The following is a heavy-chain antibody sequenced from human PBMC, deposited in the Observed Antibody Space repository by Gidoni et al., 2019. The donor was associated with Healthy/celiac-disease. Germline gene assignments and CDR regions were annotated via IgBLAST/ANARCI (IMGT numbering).Heavy chain of an antibody. J-gene: IGHJ4*02. CDR1: RGSFRGYY. Sequence: QVQLQQWVAGLLKHSETLSHTCAVYRGSFRGYYWSWIRQPAGKGLEWIVEINHSGSTTYNPSLKSRVTISVDTSKNQFSLKLSSVTAADTAVYYCARGPVAVDYWGQGTLVTVSS. CDR2: INHSGST. D-gene: IGHD6-19*01. CDR3: ARGPVAVDY. V-gene: IGHV4-34*01.